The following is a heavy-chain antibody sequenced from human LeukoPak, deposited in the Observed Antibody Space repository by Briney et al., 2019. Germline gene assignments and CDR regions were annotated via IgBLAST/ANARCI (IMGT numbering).Heavy chain of an antibody. CDR3: ARRNFDWFDH. CDR2: MNPNSGKA. J-gene: IGHJ5*02. CDR1: GYTFTNYD. V-gene: IGHV1-8*03. Sequence: ASVKVSFTASGYTFTNYDINWVRQATGQGLEWMGWMNPNSGKAGYAHKFQGRVTITRNPSITTAYMELSSLRSEDTAVYYCARRNFDWFDHWGQGTLVTVSS.